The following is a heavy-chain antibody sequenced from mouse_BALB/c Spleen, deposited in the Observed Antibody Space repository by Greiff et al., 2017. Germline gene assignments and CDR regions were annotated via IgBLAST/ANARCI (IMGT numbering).Heavy chain of an antibody. CDR3: ARGVTTQEGWYFGV. J-gene: IGHJ1*01. CDR1: GYTFSSYW. Sequence: VQLQQPGAELMKPGASVKISCTATGYTFSSYWIEWVKQRPGHGLEWIGEILPGSGSTNYNEKFKGKATFHADTSANTAYMQLSSLTSEGSAVYCYARGVTTQEGWYFGVWGAGTTVTVSS. CDR2: ILPGSGST. V-gene: IGHV1-9*01. D-gene: IGHD3-2*02.